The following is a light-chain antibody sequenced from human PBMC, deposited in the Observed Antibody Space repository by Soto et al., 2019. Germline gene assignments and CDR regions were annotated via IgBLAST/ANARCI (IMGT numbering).Light chain of an antibody. V-gene: IGLV2-8*01. CDR2: EVN. CDR1: SSDVGGYNY. Sequence: QSVLTPPPSASGSPGQSVTISCTGTSSDVGGYNYVSWFQHHPGKAPKLLIHEVNKRPSGVPDRFSGSKSGNTASLTVSGLQAEDEADYYCSSYGGNTLFVFGTGTKV. CDR3: SSYGGNTLFV. J-gene: IGLJ1*01.